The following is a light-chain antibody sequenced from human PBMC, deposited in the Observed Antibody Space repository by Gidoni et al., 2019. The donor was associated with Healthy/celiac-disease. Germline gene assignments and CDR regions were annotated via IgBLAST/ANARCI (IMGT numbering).Light chain of an antibody. CDR1: QSVSSN. V-gene: IGKV3-15*01. Sequence: EIVMTQPPATLSVSPGERATLSCMASQSVSSNLTWYQQKPSQAPRLLIYGASPMATGIPDRFSGSGSGTEFTLTISSLQSEDFAVYCCQQYHNWPAFGEGTKVEIK. CDR2: GAS. CDR3: QQYHNWPA. J-gene: IGKJ1*01.